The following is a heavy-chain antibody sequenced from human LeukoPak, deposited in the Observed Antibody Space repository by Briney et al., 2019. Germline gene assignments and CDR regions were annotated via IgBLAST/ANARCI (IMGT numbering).Heavy chain of an antibody. J-gene: IGHJ4*02. D-gene: IGHD2-8*01. Sequence: GGSLRLSCAASGFTIRNYAITWVRQAPGKGLEWVSVVTGNGDTTYYADSLKGRFTISRDNSRNTLYLQMNSLRAEDTAVYHCARNAADCTTSACYDSWGQGTLVTVSS. CDR1: GFTIRNYA. CDR3: ARNAADCTTSACYDS. V-gene: IGHV3-23*01. CDR2: VTGNGDTT.